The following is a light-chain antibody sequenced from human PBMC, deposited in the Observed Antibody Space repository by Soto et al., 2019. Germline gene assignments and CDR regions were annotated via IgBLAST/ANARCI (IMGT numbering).Light chain of an antibody. V-gene: IGLV3-25*02. CDR3: QSSDDTGNYYL. CDR1: ELSKQY. Sequence: SYDLTQTPSVSVSPGQTARITCSGDELSKQYVYWYQQKPGQAPVLVIYKDTERASGIPERFSASSSGTTVTLTISGVRAEDEADYYCQSSDDTGNYYLFGTGTQVTVL. J-gene: IGLJ1*01. CDR2: KDT.